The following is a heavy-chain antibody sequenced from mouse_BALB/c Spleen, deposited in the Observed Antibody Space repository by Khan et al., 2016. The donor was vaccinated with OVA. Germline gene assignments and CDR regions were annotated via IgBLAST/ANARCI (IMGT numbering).Heavy chain of an antibody. V-gene: IGHV3-2*02. CDR3: ARIYGGDFDY. J-gene: IGHJ2*01. CDR2: ISYSGNT. CDR1: GYSITSDYA. D-gene: IGHD1-1*01. Sequence: EVQLQESGPGLVKPSQSLSLTCTVTGYSITSDYAWNWTRQFPGNKLEWMGYISYSGNTKYNPSLKSRISITRDTSKNQFFLQLNPVTTEDTATYYCARIYGGDFDYWGQGTTLTVSS.